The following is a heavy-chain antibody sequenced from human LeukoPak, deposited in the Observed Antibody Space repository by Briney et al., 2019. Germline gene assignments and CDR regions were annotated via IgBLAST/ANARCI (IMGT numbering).Heavy chain of an antibody. Sequence: ASVKVSCKASGYTFTSYDINWVRQATGQGLEWMGWMNPNSGNTGYAQKFQGRVTMTRNTSISTAYMELSSLRSEDTAVYYCARVPRIAAAGIYYYYYYMDVWGKGTTVTVSS. J-gene: IGHJ6*03. CDR3: ARVPRIAAAGIYYYYYYMDV. V-gene: IGHV1-8*01. CDR2: MNPNSGNT. CDR1: GYTFTSYD. D-gene: IGHD6-13*01.